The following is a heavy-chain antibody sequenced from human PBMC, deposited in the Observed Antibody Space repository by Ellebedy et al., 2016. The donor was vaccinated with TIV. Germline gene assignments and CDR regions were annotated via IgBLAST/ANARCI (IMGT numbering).Heavy chain of an antibody. V-gene: IGHV4-34*01. J-gene: IGHJ6*02. CDR3: ARAGSYYYYYGMDV. Sequence: SETLSLXCAVYGGSFSGYYWSWIRQHPGKGLEWIGEINHSGSTNYNPSLKSRVTISVDTSKNQFSLKLSSVTAADTAVYYCARAGSYYYYYGMDVWGQGTTVTVSS. CDR1: GGSFSGYY. CDR2: INHSGST.